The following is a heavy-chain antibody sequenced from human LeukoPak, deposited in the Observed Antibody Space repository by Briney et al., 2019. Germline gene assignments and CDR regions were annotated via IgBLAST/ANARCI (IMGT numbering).Heavy chain of an antibody. CDR1: GGSISSGSYY. CDR2: IYTSGST. Sequence: SETLSLTCTVSGGSISSGSYYWSWLRQPAGKGLEWIGRIYTSGSTNYNPSLKSRATISVDTSKNQFSLKLSSVTAADTAVYYCAGGNYDFWSGYFDYWGQGTLVTVSS. D-gene: IGHD3-3*01. J-gene: IGHJ4*02. V-gene: IGHV4-61*02. CDR3: AGGNYDFWSGYFDY.